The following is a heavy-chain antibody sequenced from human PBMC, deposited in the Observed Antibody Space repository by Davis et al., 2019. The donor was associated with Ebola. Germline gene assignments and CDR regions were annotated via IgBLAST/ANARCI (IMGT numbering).Heavy chain of an antibody. CDR2: TYYASKWYS. CDR1: GDSVSSAG. V-gene: IGHV6-1*01. Sequence: PSETLSLTCAISGDSVSSAGWNWIRQSPSRGLEWLGRTYYASKWYSDYAVSVKSRITINPDTSKNQFSLQLNSVTPEDTAVYYCARGFLRDGFDIWGQGTMITVSS. D-gene: IGHD3-3*01. CDR3: ARGFLRDGFDI. J-gene: IGHJ3*02.